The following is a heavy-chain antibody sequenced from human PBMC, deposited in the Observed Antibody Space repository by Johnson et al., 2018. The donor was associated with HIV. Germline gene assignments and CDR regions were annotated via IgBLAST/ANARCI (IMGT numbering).Heavy chain of an antibody. CDR3: ARDRTGGSYPRAFDI. CDR2: INLNGGST. D-gene: IGHD1-26*01. J-gene: IGHJ3*02. Sequence: EMQLVESGGGVVRPGGSLRLSCAASGFTFDDYCMSWVRQAPAKVLEWVSGINLNGGSTGYADSVKWRVSISRDNAKNSLYLQMNSLRAEDTALYYCARDRTGGSYPRAFDIWGQGTMVTVSS. V-gene: IGHV3-20*04. CDR1: GFTFDDYC.